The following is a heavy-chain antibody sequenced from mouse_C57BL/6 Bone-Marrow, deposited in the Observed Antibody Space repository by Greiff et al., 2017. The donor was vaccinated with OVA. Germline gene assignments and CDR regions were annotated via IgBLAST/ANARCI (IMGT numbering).Heavy chain of an antibody. J-gene: IGHJ3*01. CDR1: GYTFTSYG. CDR2: IYPRSGNT. V-gene: IGHV1-81*01. D-gene: IGHD2-4*01. CDR3: ARHEVGIYYDYLFAY. Sequence: QVQLQQSGAELARPGASVKLSCKASGYTFTSYGISWVKQRTGQGLEWIGEIYPRSGNTYYNEKFKGKATLTADKSSSTAYMELRSLTSEDSAVYFCARHEVGIYYDYLFAYWGQGTLVTVSA.